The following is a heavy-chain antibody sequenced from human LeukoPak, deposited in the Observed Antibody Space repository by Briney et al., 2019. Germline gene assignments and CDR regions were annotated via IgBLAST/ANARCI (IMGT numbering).Heavy chain of an antibody. V-gene: IGHV3-74*03. D-gene: IGHD4-23*01. J-gene: IGHJ4*02. CDR3: TRDLDYGGKSNFDY. CDR2: IKSAGSSI. CDR1: GFTFSSYW. Sequence: GGSLRLSCAASGFTFSSYWMHWVRQAPGKGLVWVSRIKSAGSSIMYADSVKGRFTISRDNAKNSLYLQMNSLRAEDTAVYYCTRDLDYGGKSNFDYWGQGTQVTVSS.